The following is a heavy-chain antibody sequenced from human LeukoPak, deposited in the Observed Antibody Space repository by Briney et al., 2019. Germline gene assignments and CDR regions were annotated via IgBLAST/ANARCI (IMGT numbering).Heavy chain of an antibody. CDR1: GGSISSYY. CDR2: IYHSGST. Sequence: PSETLSLTCTVSGGSISSYYWSWLRQPPGKGLEWIGSIYHSGSTYYNPSLKSRVTISVDTSKNQFSLKLSSVTAADTAVYYCARGNPSGYGYYYYYMDVWGKGTTVTVSS. J-gene: IGHJ6*03. CDR3: ARGNPSGYGYYYYYMDV. V-gene: IGHV4-38-2*02. D-gene: IGHD3-3*01.